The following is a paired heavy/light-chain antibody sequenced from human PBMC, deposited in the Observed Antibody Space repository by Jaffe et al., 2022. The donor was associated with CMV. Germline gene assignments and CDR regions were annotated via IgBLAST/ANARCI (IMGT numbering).Light chain of an antibody. CDR2: RNN. CDR1: SSNIGSNY. Sequence: QSVLTQPPSASGTPGQRVTISCSGSSSNIGSNYVYWYQQLPGTAPKLLIYRNNQRPSGVPDRFSGSKSGTSASLAISGLRSEDEADYYCAAWDDSLSGYYVFGTGTKVTVL. V-gene: IGLV1-47*01. CDR3: AAWDDSLSGYYV. J-gene: IGLJ1*01.
Heavy chain of an antibody. J-gene: IGHJ6*02. Sequence: QVQLQQWGAGLLKPSETLSLTCAVYGGSFSGYYWSWIRQPPGKGLEWIGEINHSGSTNYNPSLKSRVTISVDTSKNQFSLKLSSVTAADTAVYYCARLRITIFGVVIYYYGMDVWGQGTTVTVSS. D-gene: IGHD3-3*01. V-gene: IGHV4-34*01. CDR3: ARLRITIFGVVIYYYGMDV. CDR2: INHSGST. CDR1: GGSFSGYY.